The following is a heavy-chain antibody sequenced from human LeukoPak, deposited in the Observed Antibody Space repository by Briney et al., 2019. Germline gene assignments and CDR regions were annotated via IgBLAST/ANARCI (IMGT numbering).Heavy chain of an antibody. CDR2: ISTSSSYI. CDR1: GFTFSSYS. V-gene: IGHV3-21*01. CDR3: AKVSGSYLDYYYMDV. D-gene: IGHD3-10*01. J-gene: IGHJ6*03. Sequence: GGSLRLSCAASGFTFSSYSMNWVRQAPGKGLEWVSSISTSSSYIYYADSVKGRFTISRDNSKNTLYLQMNSLRAEDTAVYYCAKVSGSYLDYYYMDVWGKGTTVTISS.